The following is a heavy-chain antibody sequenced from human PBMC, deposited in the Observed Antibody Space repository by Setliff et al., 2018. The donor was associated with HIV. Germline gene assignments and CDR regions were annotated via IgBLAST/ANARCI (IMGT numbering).Heavy chain of an antibody. D-gene: IGHD1-1*01. CDR3: ARDTTPGIGQAANWFDP. V-gene: IGHV4-4*07. J-gene: IGHJ5*02. CDR1: GGSISSYY. Sequence: ASETLSLTCTVSGGSISSYYWSWIRQPAGKGLEWIGRIYTSGSTNYNPSLKSRVTMSVDTSKNQFSLKLSSVTAADTAVYYCARDTTPGIGQAANWFDPWGQGTQVTVSS. CDR2: IYTSGST.